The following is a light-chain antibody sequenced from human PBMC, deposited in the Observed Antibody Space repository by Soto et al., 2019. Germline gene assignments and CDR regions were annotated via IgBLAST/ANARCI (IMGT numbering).Light chain of an antibody. J-gene: IGKJ4*01. V-gene: IGKV3-11*01. CDR2: DVS. Sequence: EIVLTQSPATLSLSPGERAILSCRASQSVSNFLAWYQQKPGQAPRLLIFDVSTRATGVPPRFSGSGSGTDFTLTIIGLEPEEFAIYYCQQRSNWPLNFGGGTKVEIK. CDR1: QSVSNF. CDR3: QQRSNWPLN.